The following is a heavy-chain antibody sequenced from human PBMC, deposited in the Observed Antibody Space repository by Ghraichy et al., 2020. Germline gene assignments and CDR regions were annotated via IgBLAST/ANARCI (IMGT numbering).Heavy chain of an antibody. CDR2: ISSYNGNT. J-gene: IGHJ4*02. CDR3: ARGTMGDN. Sequence: ASVKVSCKTSGYIFTDYGFTWVRQAPGQGLEWMGWISSYNGNTYFARQFEGRVTLTTDASTRTGYMEMRGLNSDDTAIYFCARGTMGDNWGQGTLVTVSS. CDR1: GYIFTDYG. V-gene: IGHV1-18*04. D-gene: IGHD3-10*01.